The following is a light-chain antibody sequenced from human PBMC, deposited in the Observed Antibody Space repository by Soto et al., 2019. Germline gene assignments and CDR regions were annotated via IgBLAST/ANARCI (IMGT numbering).Light chain of an antibody. J-gene: IGKJ1*01. CDR1: QSVSSSY. Sequence: EIVLTQSPGTLSLSPGERATLSCRASQSVSSSYLAWYQQKPGQAPRLLIYGASYRATGIPDRFSGSGSGTDFTLTISRLEPEDFAVYFCQQYGNSPRWTFGQGTKVEIK. V-gene: IGKV3-20*01. CDR2: GAS. CDR3: QQYGNSPRWT.